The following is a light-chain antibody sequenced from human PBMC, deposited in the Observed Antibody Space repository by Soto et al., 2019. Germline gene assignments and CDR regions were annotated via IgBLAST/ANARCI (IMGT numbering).Light chain of an antibody. J-gene: IGKJ5*01. Sequence: AIHLTQSPSSLSASVGDRVTITCRASQGISSALAWYQHKPGRPPRVLIYDDSSLQSGVPSRFSGSESVTECTLTISSLQPEDSATYYCLQLNSYPFTCGQGTRLEIK. CDR2: DDS. CDR1: QGISSA. CDR3: LQLNSYPFT. V-gene: IGKV1-13*02.